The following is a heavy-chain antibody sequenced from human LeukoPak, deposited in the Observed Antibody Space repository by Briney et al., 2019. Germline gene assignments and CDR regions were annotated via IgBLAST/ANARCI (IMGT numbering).Heavy chain of an antibody. J-gene: IGHJ6*03. Sequence: ASVKVSCKASGYTFTSYDINWVRQATGQGLEWMGWMNPNSGNTGYAQKFQGRVTITRNTSISTAYMELSSLRSEDTAVYYCARVAIFGVVTTYMDAWGKGTTVTVSS. CDR1: GYTFTSYD. D-gene: IGHD3-3*01. CDR3: ARVAIFGVVTTYMDA. CDR2: MNPNSGNT. V-gene: IGHV1-8*03.